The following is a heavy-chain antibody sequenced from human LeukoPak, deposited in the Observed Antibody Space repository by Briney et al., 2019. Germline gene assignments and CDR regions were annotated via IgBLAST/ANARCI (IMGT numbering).Heavy chain of an antibody. D-gene: IGHD3-22*01. CDR3: AITYYYDSSGYYY. Sequence: ASVKVSCKASGYTFTGHYVHWLRQAPGQGLEWMGWINPNSSVTNYAQKFQGRVTMTRDTSISTAYMELSRLRSDDTAVYYCAITYYYDSSGYYYWGQGTLVTVSS. V-gene: IGHV1-2*02. CDR2: INPNSSVT. J-gene: IGHJ4*02. CDR1: GYTFTGHY.